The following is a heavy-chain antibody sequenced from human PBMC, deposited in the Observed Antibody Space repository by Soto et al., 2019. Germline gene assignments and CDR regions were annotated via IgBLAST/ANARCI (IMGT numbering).Heavy chain of an antibody. J-gene: IGHJ4*02. CDR2: IRSKAYGGTT. D-gene: IGHD3-3*01. CDR1: VFTFGDYA. CDR3: TRDRVTIFGAVFQGWYYFDY. V-gene: IGHV3-49*03. Sequence: GSLRLSCTASVFTFGDYAMSWFRQAPGKGLEWVGFIRSKAYGGTTEYAASVKGRFTISRDDSKSIAYLQMNSLKTEDTAVYYCTRDRVTIFGAVFQGWYYFDYWGQGTLVTVSS.